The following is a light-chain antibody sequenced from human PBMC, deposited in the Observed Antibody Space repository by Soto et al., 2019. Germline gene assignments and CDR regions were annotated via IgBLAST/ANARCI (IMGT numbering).Light chain of an antibody. CDR2: AAS. J-gene: IGKJ4*01. V-gene: IGKV1-39*01. Sequence: DIQMTQSPSSLSASVGDRVIVTCRASQSINIYLNWYQHKPGKAPKLLIYAASSLQSGVPSRFRGSGSGTAVPLTISRLQPEDFATYYSQQINRLSPTFFGGTKVDIK. CDR1: QSINIY. CDR3: QQINRLSPT.